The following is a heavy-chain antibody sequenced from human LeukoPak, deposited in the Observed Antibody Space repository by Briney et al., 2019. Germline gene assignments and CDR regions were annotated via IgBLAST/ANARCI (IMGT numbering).Heavy chain of an antibody. CDR1: GFTFSSYA. D-gene: IGHD3-3*01. J-gene: IGHJ5*02. CDR2: ISYDGSNK. Sequence: GRSLRLSCAASGFTFSSYAMHWVHQAPGKGLEWVALISYDGSNKYYADSVKGRFTISRDNSKNTLYLQMNSLRAEDTAVYYCARDSGGGSYFYDFWSGYLNWFDPWGQGTLVNVSS. V-gene: IGHV3-30*01. CDR3: ARDSGGGSYFYDFWSGYLNWFDP.